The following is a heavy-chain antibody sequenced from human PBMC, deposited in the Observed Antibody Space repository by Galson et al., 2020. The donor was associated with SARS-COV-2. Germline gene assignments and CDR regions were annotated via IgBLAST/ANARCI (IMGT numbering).Heavy chain of an antibody. J-gene: IGHJ4*02. CDR1: GFTVTNTY. CDR3: ARGVVGGGDYFDY. CDR2: IYRGGST. V-gene: IGHV3-53*01. D-gene: IGHD3-22*01. Sequence: GGSLRLSCAASGFTVTNTYMIWVRQAPGKGLEWVSAIYRGGSTYYADSVKGRFTISRDKSKNTLNLQMNGLTAEDTAVYYCARGVVGGGDYFDYWCQGTPVTVSS.